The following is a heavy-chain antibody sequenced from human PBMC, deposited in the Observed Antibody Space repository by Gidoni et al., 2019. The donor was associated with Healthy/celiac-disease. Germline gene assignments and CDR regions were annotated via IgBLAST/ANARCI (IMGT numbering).Heavy chain of an antibody. CDR2: INHSGST. CDR1: GGSFSGYY. Sequence: QVQLQQWGAGLLKPSETLSLTCAVYGGSFSGYYWSWIRQPPGKGLEWIGEINHSGSTNYNPSLKSRVTISVDTSKNQFSLKLSSVTAADTAVYYCARDPLTDTAMVTWGQGTLVTVSS. J-gene: IGHJ5*02. V-gene: IGHV4-34*01. CDR3: ARDPLTDTAMVT. D-gene: IGHD5-18*01.